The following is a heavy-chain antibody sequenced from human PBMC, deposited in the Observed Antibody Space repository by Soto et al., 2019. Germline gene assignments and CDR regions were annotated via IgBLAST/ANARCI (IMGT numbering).Heavy chain of an antibody. CDR1: GGSISSYY. J-gene: IGHJ4*02. V-gene: IGHV4-59*01. D-gene: IGHD3-3*01. CDR3: ARGIRFLEWLSPYYFDY. CDR2: IYYSGST. Sequence: PSETLSLTCTVSGGSISSYYWSWIRQPPGKGLEWIGYIYYSGSTNYNPSLKSRVTISVDTSKNQFSLKLSSVTAADTAVYYCARGIRFLEWLSPYYFDYRGQGTLVTVSS.